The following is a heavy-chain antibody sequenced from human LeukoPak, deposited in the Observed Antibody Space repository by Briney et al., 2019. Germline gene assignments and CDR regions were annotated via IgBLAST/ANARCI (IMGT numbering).Heavy chain of an antibody. CDR1: GGSISSYY. CDR2: IYYSGST. CDR3: ARDQPWDEADWYFDL. Sequence: PSETLSLTCTVSGGSISSYYWSWIRQPPGKGLEWIGYIYYSGSTNYNPSLKSRVTISVDTSKNQFSLKLSSVTAADTAVYYCARDQPWDEADWYFDLWGRGTLVTVSS. V-gene: IGHV4-59*01. J-gene: IGHJ2*01. D-gene: IGHD1-26*01.